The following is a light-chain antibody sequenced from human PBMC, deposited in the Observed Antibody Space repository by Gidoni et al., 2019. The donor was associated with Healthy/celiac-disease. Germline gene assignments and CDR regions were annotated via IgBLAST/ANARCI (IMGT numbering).Light chain of an antibody. CDR2: DAS. CDR1: QSVSSY. V-gene: IGKV3-11*01. Sequence: EIVLTQSPATLSLSPGERATLACRASQSVSSYLAWYQQKPGQAPRLLIYDASNRATGIPARFSGSGSGTDFTLTISSLEPEEVAVDYCQQRSNWPPITFGQXTRLEIK. J-gene: IGKJ5*01. CDR3: QQRSNWPPIT.